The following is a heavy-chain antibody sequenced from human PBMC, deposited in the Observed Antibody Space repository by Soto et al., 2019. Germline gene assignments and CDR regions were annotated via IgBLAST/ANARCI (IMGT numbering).Heavy chain of an antibody. CDR2: ISLSSANI. V-gene: IGHV3-48*01. D-gene: IGHD1-1*01. CDR1: GFSLYNYA. CDR3: VRYPSRGNEWARYVDL. J-gene: IGHJ2*01. Sequence: EVQLVESGGGLVQPGGSLRLSCAASGFSLYNYAMDWVRQAPGQGLEWVSYISLSSANIHYADSVRGRFTVSRDNAKNSLYLQMNSLRVEDTAVYYCVRYPSRGNEWARYVDLWGRGTLVTVSS.